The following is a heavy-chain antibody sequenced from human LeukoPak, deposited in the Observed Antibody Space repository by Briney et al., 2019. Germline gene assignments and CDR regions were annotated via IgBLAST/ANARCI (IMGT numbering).Heavy chain of an antibody. J-gene: IGHJ4*02. D-gene: IGHD5-24*01. CDR3: ARLDEAFDR. Sequence: GGSLRLSCVASGFSFSTYSKHWVRQAPGKGLEWVANIKFDGSEKYYVDSVKGRFTISRDNAKNSMYLQMNSLRVEDTAIYYCARLDEAFDRWGQGTPVTVSS. CDR1: GFSFSTYS. V-gene: IGHV3-7*01. CDR2: IKFDGSEK.